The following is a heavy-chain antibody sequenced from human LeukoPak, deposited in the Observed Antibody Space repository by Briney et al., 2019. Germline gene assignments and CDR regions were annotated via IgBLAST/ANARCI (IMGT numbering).Heavy chain of an antibody. CDR2: IYHSGST. Sequence: SGTLSLTCAVSGGSISSSNWWSWVRQPPGKGLEWIGEIYHSGSTNYSPSLKSRGTISVDTSNNQFSLKLSSVTAADTAVYYCARITDRTIFGEIMHGFDIWGQGTPVTVSS. J-gene: IGHJ3*02. V-gene: IGHV4-4*02. CDR1: GGSISSSNW. D-gene: IGHD3-3*01. CDR3: ARITDRTIFGEIMHGFDI.